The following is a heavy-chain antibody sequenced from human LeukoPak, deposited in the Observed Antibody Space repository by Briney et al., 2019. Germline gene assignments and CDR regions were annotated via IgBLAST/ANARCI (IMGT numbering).Heavy chain of an antibody. CDR3: ARRTARRFLEWLYLD. V-gene: IGHV4-39*01. CDR1: GGSISSSSYY. D-gene: IGHD3-3*01. J-gene: IGHJ4*02. Sequence: PSETLSLTCTVSGGSISSSSYYWGWIRQPPGKGLEWIGSIYYSGSTYYNPSLKSQVTISVDTSKNQFSLKLSSVTAADTAVYYCARRTARRFLEWLYLDWGQGTLVTVSS. CDR2: IYYSGST.